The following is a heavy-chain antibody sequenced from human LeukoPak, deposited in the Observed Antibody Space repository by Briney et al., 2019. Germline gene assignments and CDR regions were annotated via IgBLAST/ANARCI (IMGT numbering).Heavy chain of an antibody. CDR3: ARTIFGVAFGAFDI. J-gene: IGHJ3*02. CDR2: INPNSGGT. CDR1: GYTFTGYY. D-gene: IGHD3-3*01. Sequence: ASVKVSCKASGYTFTGYYMHWVRQAPGQGLEWMGGINPNSGGTNYAQKFQGRVTMTRDTSISTAYMELSRLRSDDTAVYYCARTIFGVAFGAFDIWGQGTMVTVSS. V-gene: IGHV1-2*02.